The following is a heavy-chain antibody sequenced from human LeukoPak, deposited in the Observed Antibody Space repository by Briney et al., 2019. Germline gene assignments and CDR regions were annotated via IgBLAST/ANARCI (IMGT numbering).Heavy chain of an antibody. CDR1: GSTFTNYG. D-gene: IGHD2-8*01. CDR2: ISPYNGNT. Sequence: ASVKVSCKRSGSTFTNYGISWVRQAPGQGLEWMGWISPYNGNTIYAQKLQGRVTVTTDTSTSTAYMELRSLRSDDTAVYYCTRTVLDCKNGVCYDYWGQGTLVTVSS. CDR3: TRTVLDCKNGVCYDY. V-gene: IGHV1-18*01. J-gene: IGHJ4*02.